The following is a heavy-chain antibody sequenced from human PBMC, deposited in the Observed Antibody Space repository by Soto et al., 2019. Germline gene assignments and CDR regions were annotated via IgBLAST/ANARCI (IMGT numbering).Heavy chain of an antibody. J-gene: IGHJ4*02. CDR3: TRANWYSEY. D-gene: IGHD7-27*01. V-gene: IGHV4-59*11. CDR1: GGSISNHY. CDR2: IYYNGNT. Sequence: QVQLRESGPGLVKPSETLSLTCTVSGGSISNHYWSWIRQSPGKGLEWIGYIYYNGNTNYNPSLKSRVTMSVDTSRNQISLKLTSVTAADTAVYYCTRANWYSEYWGQGTLVTVSS.